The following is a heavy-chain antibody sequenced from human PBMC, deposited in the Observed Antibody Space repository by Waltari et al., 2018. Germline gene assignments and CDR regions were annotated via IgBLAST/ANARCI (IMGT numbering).Heavy chain of an antibody. Sequence: QLQLQESGPGLVKPSETLSLTCTVSGGSISSSSYYWGWLRQPPGKGLEWIGSIYYSGSTYYNPSLKSRVTISVDTSKNQFSLKLSSVTAADTAVYYCARHSGGSGGLDGYLDYWGQGTLVTVSS. CDR2: IYYSGST. V-gene: IGHV4-39*01. CDR1: GGSISSSSYY. J-gene: IGHJ4*02. D-gene: IGHD6-19*01. CDR3: ARHSGGSGGLDGYLDY.